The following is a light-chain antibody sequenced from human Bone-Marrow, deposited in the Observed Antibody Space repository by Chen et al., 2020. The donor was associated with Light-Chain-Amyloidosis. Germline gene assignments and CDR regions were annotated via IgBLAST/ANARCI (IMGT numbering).Light chain of an antibody. CDR3: QAWDRTSAV. V-gene: IGLV3-1*01. CDR2: QDS. Sequence: SYELSQPPSVSVSPGQTASITCSGDKLGDQYASWYQQKPGQSPVLVIYQDSMRPSGLPGRVPGSNSGTTATLPISGTQARDEAVYYCQAWDRTSAVFGGGTILTVL. CDR1: KLGDQY. J-gene: IGLJ2*01.